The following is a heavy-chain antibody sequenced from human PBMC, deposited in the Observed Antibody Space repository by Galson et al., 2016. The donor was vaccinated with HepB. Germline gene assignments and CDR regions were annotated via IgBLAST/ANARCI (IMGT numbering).Heavy chain of an antibody. V-gene: IGHV3-23*01. CDR3: ANLVTGYGDHLWESFQYFQH. D-gene: IGHD4-17*01. J-gene: IGHJ1*01. CDR2: NSGTGGTT. CDR1: GFTFSSYT. Sequence: SLRLSCAASGFTFSSYTMGWVRQAPGKALEWLAVNSGTGGTTLYADSVKGRFTISRDISGNTLYLQMNSLRVDDTAIYYCANLVTGYGDHLWESFQYFQHWGQGTLVTVSS.